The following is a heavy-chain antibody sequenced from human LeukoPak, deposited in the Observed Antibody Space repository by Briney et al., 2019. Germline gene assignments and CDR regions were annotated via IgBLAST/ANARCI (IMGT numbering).Heavy chain of an antibody. V-gene: IGHV1-2*02. CDR2: IYPDSGGT. CDR1: GYIFTAYY. J-gene: IGHJ3*02. D-gene: IGHD2-15*01. Sequence: GSVNVSCKASGYIFTAYYIHWLRQATGQGLEWMGWIYPDSGGTSFALNFQGRVNLTRDTSISTVYMELSRLKTDDTAVYYCARDLSGGSLGAFDIWGQGTMVTVSS. CDR3: ARDLSGGSLGAFDI.